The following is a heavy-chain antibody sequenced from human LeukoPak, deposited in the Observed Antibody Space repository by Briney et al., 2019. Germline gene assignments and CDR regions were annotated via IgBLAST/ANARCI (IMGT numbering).Heavy chain of an antibody. CDR1: GDFITAYY. Sequence: SETLSLTCTVSGDFITAYYWSWIRQPPGKGLEWIGYVYYSGSTEYNPSLRSRVTISLDTSKTQFSLKLSSVTAADTAVYYCARARSSGYPDYWGQGTLVTVSS. CDR3: ARARSSGYPDY. D-gene: IGHD3-22*01. V-gene: IGHV4-59*01. J-gene: IGHJ4*02. CDR2: VYYSGST.